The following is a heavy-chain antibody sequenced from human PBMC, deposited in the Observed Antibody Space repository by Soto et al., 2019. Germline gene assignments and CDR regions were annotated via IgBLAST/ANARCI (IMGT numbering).Heavy chain of an antibody. J-gene: IGHJ1*01. Sequence: EVQLVESGGGLGPPGGSLRLSCAASGLSFSRYSMNWVRQAPGQGLEWVSYISSSGSTIYYADSVKGRFTISRDNAKNSLYLQMNCLRDEDTAVYYCVKDWCTERVVRYFQHWGQGTLVTVSS. CDR1: GLSFSRYS. V-gene: IGHV3-48*02. CDR3: VKDWCTERVVRYFQH. CDR2: ISSSGSTI. D-gene: IGHD3-10*01.